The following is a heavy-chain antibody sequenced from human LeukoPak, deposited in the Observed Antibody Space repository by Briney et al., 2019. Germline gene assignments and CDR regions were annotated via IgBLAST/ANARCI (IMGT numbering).Heavy chain of an antibody. Sequence: NPSETLSLTCTVSGGSISSSSYYWGWVRQPPGKGLEWIGSIYYSGSTNYNPSLKSRVTISLDTSKNQFSLKLTSVTAADTAVYYCARRWWLRGPDVLIPFDYWGQGTLVSVSS. CDR2: IYYSGST. CDR1: GGSISSSSYY. J-gene: IGHJ4*02. D-gene: IGHD5-12*01. V-gene: IGHV4-39*01. CDR3: ARRWWLRGPDVLIPFDY.